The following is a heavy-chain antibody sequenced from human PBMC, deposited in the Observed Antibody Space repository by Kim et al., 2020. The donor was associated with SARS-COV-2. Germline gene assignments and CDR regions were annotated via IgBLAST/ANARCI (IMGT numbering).Heavy chain of an antibody. J-gene: IGHJ4*02. CDR3: ARELADRYYDILTGYFDY. CDR1: GFTFSSYA. D-gene: IGHD3-9*01. V-gene: IGHV3-30*04. Sequence: GGSLRLSCAASGFTFSSYAMHWVRQAPGKGLEWVVVISYDGRTQYYADSVKGRFTISRDNSKNTLYLQMNSLRAEDTALYYCARELADRYYDILTGYFDYWGQGTLVTVSS. CDR2: ISYDGRTQ.